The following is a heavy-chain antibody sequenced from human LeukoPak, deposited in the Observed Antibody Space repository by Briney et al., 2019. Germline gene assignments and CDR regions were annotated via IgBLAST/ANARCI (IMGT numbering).Heavy chain of an antibody. CDR2: INPNSGGT. D-gene: IGHD6-13*01. CDR3: ARVPRHHSSSWYSLGDAFDI. V-gene: IGHV1-2*02. Sequence: ASVKVSCKASGYTFTGYYMHWVRQAPGQGLEWMGWINPNSGGTNYAQKFQGRVTMTRDTSISTAYMELSRLRSDDTAVYYCARVPRHHSSSWYSLGDAFDIWGQGTMVTVSS. CDR1: GYTFTGYY. J-gene: IGHJ3*02.